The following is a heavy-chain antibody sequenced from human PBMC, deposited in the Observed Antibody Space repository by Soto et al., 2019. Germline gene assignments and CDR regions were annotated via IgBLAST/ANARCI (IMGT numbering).Heavy chain of an antibody. Sequence: EVQLVESGGGLVQPGGSLRLSCAASGFTFSSYAVHWVRQAPGKGLEYVSAISGSGDNTYYGNSVKGRFTISRDNSKNTLYRQMGSLRAEDMAVYYCAREVVAATFDYWGQGTLVTVSS. CDR3: AREVVAATFDY. V-gene: IGHV3-64*01. D-gene: IGHD2-15*01. J-gene: IGHJ4*02. CDR2: ISGSGDNT. CDR1: GFTFSSYA.